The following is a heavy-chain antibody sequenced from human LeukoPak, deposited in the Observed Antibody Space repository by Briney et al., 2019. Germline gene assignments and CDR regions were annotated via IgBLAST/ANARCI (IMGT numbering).Heavy chain of an antibody. CDR3: ARDLTTTVSSEGYYMDV. Sequence: GGSLRLSCAASGFTFSNYAMHWVRQAPGKGLEWVAFVRSDGNNKYYADSVKGRFTMSRDNSKNTLYLQMNSLRAEDTAVYYYARDLTTTVSSEGYYMDVWGKGTTVTISS. CDR2: VRSDGNNK. D-gene: IGHD4-17*01. J-gene: IGHJ6*03. CDR1: GFTFSNYA. V-gene: IGHV3-30*02.